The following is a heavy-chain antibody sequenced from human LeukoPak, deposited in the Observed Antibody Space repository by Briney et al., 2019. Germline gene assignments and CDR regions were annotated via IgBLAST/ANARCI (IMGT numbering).Heavy chain of an antibody. Sequence: ASVKVSCKASGYTFTSYAMHWVRQAPGQRLEWMGWINAGNGNTKYSQKFQGRVTITRDTSASTAYMELSSLRSEDTAVYYCARELRPRLPGSWGFDYWGQGTLVTVSS. V-gene: IGHV1-3*01. CDR2: INAGNGNT. J-gene: IGHJ4*02. D-gene: IGHD4-17*01. CDR1: GYTFTSYA. CDR3: ARELRPRLPGSWGFDY.